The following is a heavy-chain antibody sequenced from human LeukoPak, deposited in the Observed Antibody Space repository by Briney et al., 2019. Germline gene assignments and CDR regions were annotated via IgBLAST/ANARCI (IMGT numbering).Heavy chain of an antibody. D-gene: IGHD2-2*01. CDR1: GGSFSGYY. V-gene: IGHV4-34*01. Sequence: SETLSLTCAVYGGSFSGYYWSWIRQPPGKGLEWIGEINHSGSTNYNPSLKSRVTISVDTSKNQFSLKLSSVTAADTAVYYCARSVVYCSSTSCYGKYNWFDPWGQGTLVTVSS. J-gene: IGHJ5*02. CDR2: INHSGST. CDR3: ARSVVYCSSTSCYGKYNWFDP.